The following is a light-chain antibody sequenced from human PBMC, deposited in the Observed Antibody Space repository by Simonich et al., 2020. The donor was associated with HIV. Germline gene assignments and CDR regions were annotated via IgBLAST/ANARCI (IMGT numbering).Light chain of an antibody. V-gene: IGLV2-14*03. CDR1: SSDVGGYNY. CDR2: DVS. J-gene: IGLJ2*01. Sequence: QSALTQPASVSGSPGQSITISCTGTSSDVGGYNYVSWYQQHPGKAPKLMIYDVSNPPSGGSNRFSGSKSGNTASLTISGLQAEDEADYYCSSYAGSNNLVFGGGTKLTVL. CDR3: SSYAGSNNLV.